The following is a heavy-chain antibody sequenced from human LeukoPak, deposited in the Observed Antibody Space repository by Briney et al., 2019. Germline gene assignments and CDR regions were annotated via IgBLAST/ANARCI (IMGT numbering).Heavy chain of an antibody. CDR1: GFTFSTYA. Sequence: GGSLRLSCAASGFTFSTYAMSWVRQAPGKGLEWVAGISASGGRTYYADSVKGRFTISRDNSKNTVHVQMNSLRAEDTAVYYCAKKGESLDYYYMDVWGRGTTVTVSS. CDR3: AKKGESLDYYYMDV. V-gene: IGHV3-23*01. CDR2: ISASGGRT. J-gene: IGHJ6*02. D-gene: IGHD3-10*01.